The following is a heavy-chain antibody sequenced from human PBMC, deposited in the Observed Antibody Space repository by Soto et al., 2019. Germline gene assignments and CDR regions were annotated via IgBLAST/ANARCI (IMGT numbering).Heavy chain of an antibody. CDR3: ARDPSVLLWFGGYFDY. V-gene: IGHV1-69*04. CDR2: IIPILGIA. Sequence: SVKVSCKASGGTFSSYTISWVRQAPGQGLEWMGRIIPILGIANYAQKFQGRVTITADKSTSTAYMELSSLRSEDTAVYYCARDPSVLLWFGGYFDYWGQGTLVTVSS. J-gene: IGHJ4*02. CDR1: GGTFSSYT. D-gene: IGHD3-10*01.